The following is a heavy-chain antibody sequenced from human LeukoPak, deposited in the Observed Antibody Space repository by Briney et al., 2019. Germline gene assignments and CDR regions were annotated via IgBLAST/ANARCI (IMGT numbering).Heavy chain of an antibody. V-gene: IGHV4-39*01. CDR1: GGSISSSSYY. Sequence: SETLSLTCTVSGGSISSSSYYWGWIRQPPGKGLEWIGSIYYSGSTYYNPSLKSRVTISVDTSKNQFSLKPSSVTAADTAMYYCARHDGDLGLAWGQGTLVTVSS. D-gene: IGHD5/OR15-5a*01. CDR2: IYYSGST. CDR3: ARHDGDLGLA. J-gene: IGHJ5*02.